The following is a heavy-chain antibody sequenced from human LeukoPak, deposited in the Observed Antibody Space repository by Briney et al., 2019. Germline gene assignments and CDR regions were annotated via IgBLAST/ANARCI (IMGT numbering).Heavy chain of an antibody. CDR2: VRYGGST. D-gene: IGHD6-13*01. J-gene: IGHJ4*02. Sequence: SETLSLTCSVSGGSSSSYYWNWIRQPPGKGLEWIGYVRYGGSTNYNPSLKSRVSISVDTSKNQFSLKLTSVTAADSAVYYCATAGYSRSRFDYWGQGTLVTVSS. CDR3: ATAGYSRSRFDY. CDR1: GGSSSSYY. V-gene: IGHV4-59*01.